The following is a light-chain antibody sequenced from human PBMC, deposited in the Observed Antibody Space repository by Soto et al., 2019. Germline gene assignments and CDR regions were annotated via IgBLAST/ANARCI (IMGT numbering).Light chain of an antibody. Sequence: QSVLTQPASVSGSPGQSITISCTGTISDVGTYNLVSWFQQHPGKAPKLMIFEVSERPSGVSNRFSGSKSGNTASLTISGLQAEDEADYYCSSYTSTSTLVFGTGTKLTVL. CDR1: ISDVGTYNL. J-gene: IGLJ1*01. CDR3: SSYTSTSTLV. V-gene: IGLV2-14*02. CDR2: EVS.